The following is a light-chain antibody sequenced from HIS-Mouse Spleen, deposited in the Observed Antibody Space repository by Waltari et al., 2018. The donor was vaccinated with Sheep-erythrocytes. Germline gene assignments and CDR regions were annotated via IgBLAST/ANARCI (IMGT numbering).Light chain of an antibody. CDR1: ALPKKY. Sequence: SYELTQPPSVSVSPGQTARITCSGDALPKKYAYWYQQKAGQAPVPVIPEASKRPSGMPEGVSGSTSGTMATWTISGAQVEDEADYYCYSTDSSGNHWVFGGGTKLTVL. V-gene: IGLV3-10*01. CDR2: EAS. J-gene: IGLJ3*02. CDR3: YSTDSSGNHWV.